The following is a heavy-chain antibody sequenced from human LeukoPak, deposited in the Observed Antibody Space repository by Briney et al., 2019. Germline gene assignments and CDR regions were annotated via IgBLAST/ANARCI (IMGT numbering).Heavy chain of an antibody. CDR2: ISSSGRII. J-gene: IGHJ4*02. Sequence: GGSLRLSCAASGFTFTNYEMNWVRQAPGKGLEWVSYISSSGRIIYYADPVKGRFTISRDNAQKSLYLQMNSLRADDTAVYYCAREAFSGYDYFDYWGQGSLVTVSS. V-gene: IGHV3-48*03. CDR1: GFTFTNYE. D-gene: IGHD5-12*01. CDR3: AREAFSGYDYFDY.